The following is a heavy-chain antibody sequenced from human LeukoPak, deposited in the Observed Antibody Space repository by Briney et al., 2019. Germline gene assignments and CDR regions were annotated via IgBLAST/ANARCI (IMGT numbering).Heavy chain of an antibody. CDR3: AIVDIVATATDY. V-gene: IGHV4-34*01. CDR1: GGSFSGYY. CDR2: IYYSGTT. Sequence: SETLSLTCAVYGGSFSGYYWSWIRQPPGEGLEGIGSIYYSGTTYYNPSLKSRVTISLETSKTQFSLKLTSVTAADTAVYYCAIVDIVATATDYWGQGTLVTVSS. D-gene: IGHD5-12*01. J-gene: IGHJ4*02.